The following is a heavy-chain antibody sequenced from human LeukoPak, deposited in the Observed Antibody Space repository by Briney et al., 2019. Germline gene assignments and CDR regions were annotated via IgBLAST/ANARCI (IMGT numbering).Heavy chain of an antibody. CDR3: ARRRPRLVINDVLHT. Sequence: ASVKVSCRASGYTFTGYIIHWVRQAPGQGLDWMGWINPNNGDTSYAQKFQGRLTMTRDTSISTAYMELSRLRSDDTALYYCARRRPRLVINDVLHTWGQGTMVTVSS. CDR1: GYTFTGYI. CDR2: INPNNGDT. V-gene: IGHV1-2*02. D-gene: IGHD2-21*01. J-gene: IGHJ3*02.